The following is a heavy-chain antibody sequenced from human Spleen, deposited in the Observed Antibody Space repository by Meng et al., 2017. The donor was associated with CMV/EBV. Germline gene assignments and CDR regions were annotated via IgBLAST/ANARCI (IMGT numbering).Heavy chain of an antibody. CDR2: IKQDGSEK. V-gene: IGHV3-7*01. D-gene: IGHD2/OR15-2a*01. CDR3: ARDFYRLNDDQNYYHYCGMDV. J-gene: IGHJ6*02. CDR1: GFTFSSYW. Sequence: GGSLRLSCAASGFTFSSYWMSWVRQAPGKGLEWVANIKQDGSEKYYVDSVKGRFTISRNNAKNSLYLQMISLRAEDTAVYYCARDFYRLNDDQNYYHYCGMDVWGQGTTVTVSS.